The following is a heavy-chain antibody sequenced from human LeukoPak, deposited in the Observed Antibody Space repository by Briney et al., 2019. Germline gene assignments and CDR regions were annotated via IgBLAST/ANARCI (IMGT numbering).Heavy chain of an antibody. Sequence: GGSLRLSCAASGFTFSSYSMNWVRQAPGKGLEWVSSISSSSSYIYYADSVKGRFTISRDNAKNSLYLQMNSLRAEDTAVYYCARADSRGYSLDYWGQGTLVTVSS. J-gene: IGHJ4*02. V-gene: IGHV3-21*01. D-gene: IGHD5-18*01. CDR1: GFTFSSYS. CDR3: ARADSRGYSLDY. CDR2: ISSSSSYI.